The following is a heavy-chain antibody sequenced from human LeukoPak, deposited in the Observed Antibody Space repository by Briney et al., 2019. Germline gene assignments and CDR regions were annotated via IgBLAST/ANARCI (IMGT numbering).Heavy chain of an antibody. D-gene: IGHD6-19*01. Sequence: VASVKVSCKASGYTFTSYDINWVRQATGQGLEWMGWMNPNSGNTGYAQKFQGRVTMTRNTSISIAYMELSSLRSEDTAVYYCARLSAVAGYYYYYMDVWGKGTTVTVS. V-gene: IGHV1-8*01. J-gene: IGHJ6*03. CDR3: ARLSAVAGYYYYYMDV. CDR2: MNPNSGNT. CDR1: GYTFTSYD.